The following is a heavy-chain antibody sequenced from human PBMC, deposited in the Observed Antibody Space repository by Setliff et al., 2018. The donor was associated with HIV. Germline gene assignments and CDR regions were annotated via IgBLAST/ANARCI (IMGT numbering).Heavy chain of an antibody. Sequence: ASVKVSCKASGYTFTSYGISWVRQAPGQGLEWMGWISACNGNTNYAQKLQGRVTMTTDTSTSTAYMELRSLRSDDTAVYYCARGGYSSGYYNYYYYMDVWGKGTTVTVSS. CDR3: ARGGYSSGYYNYYYYMDV. CDR1: GYTFTSYG. CDR2: ISACNGNT. D-gene: IGHD3-22*01. V-gene: IGHV1-18*01. J-gene: IGHJ6*03.